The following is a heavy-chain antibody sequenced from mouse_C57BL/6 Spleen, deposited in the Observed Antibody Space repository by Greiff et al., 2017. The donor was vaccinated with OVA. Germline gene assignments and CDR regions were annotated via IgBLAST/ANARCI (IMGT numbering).Heavy chain of an antibody. V-gene: IGHV1-53*01. CDR2: INPSNGGT. CDR3: SRFPYYSPFDY. CDR1: GYTFTSYW. J-gene: IGHJ2*01. Sequence: VQLQQPGTELVKPGASVKLSCKASGYTFTSYWMHWVKQRPGQGLEWIGNINPSNGGTNYNEKFKSKATLTVDTSASTAYMQLSSLTSEDSAVYYCSRFPYYSPFDYWGQGTTLTVSS. D-gene: IGHD2-12*01.